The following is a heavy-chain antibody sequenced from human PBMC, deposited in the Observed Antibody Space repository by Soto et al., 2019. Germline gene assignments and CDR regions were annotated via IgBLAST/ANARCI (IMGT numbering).Heavy chain of an antibody. D-gene: IGHD6-13*01. CDR3: ARDAYSSSWYGSSYYYGMDV. CDR1: GFTFSSYG. J-gene: IGHJ6*02. V-gene: IGHV3-33*01. CDR2: IWYDGSNK. Sequence: PGGSLRLSCAASGFTFSSYGMHWVRQAPGKGLEWVAVIWYDGSNKYYADSVKGRFTISRDNSKNTLYLQMNSLRAEDTAVYYCARDAYSSSWYGSSYYYGMDVWGQGTTVTVSS.